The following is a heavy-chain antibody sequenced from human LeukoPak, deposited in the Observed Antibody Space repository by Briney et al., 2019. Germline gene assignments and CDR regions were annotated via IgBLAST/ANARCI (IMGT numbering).Heavy chain of an antibody. CDR1: GGTFSSYA. CDR2: IIPIFGTA. V-gene: IGHV1-69*13. CDR3: ARDCHDYGDYAPHHYYYYGMDV. J-gene: IGHJ6*02. D-gene: IGHD4-17*01. Sequence: ASVKVSCKASGGTFSSYAISWVRQAPGQGLEWMGGIIPIFGTANYAQKFQGRVTITADESTSTAYMELSSLRSEDTAVYYCARDCHDYGDYAPHHYYYYGMDVWGQGTTVTVSS.